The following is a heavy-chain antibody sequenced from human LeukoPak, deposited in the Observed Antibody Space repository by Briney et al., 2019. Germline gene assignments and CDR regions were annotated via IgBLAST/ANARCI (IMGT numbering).Heavy chain of an antibody. Sequence: ASVKVSCTAFGYSLTNYYVHWVRQAPGQGLEWMGEINPSGGSTSYAQKFQGRITVTRDTYTNTVYMDLSSLRSEDTATYYCARGAPTTRIGAGRFDYWGQGSLLTVAS. J-gene: IGHJ4*02. CDR2: INPSGGST. CDR3: ARGAPTTRIGAGRFDY. CDR1: GYSLTNYY. D-gene: IGHD5-12*01. V-gene: IGHV1-46*01.